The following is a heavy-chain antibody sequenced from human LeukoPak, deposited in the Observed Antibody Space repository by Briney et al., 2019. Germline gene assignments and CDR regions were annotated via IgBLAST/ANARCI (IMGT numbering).Heavy chain of an antibody. J-gene: IGHJ4*02. D-gene: IGHD7-27*01. CDR3: ARDHNWGPDY. CDR1: GYTFTAHY. Sequence: ASVKVSCKASGYTFTAHYIHWVRQAPGQGLEWMGWIHPGRGDTNYAQKFQGRVSLTRDTSISTAYMELSGLTSDDTAVYFCARDHNWGPDYWGQGTLVNVSS. CDR2: IHPGRGDT. V-gene: IGHV1-2*02.